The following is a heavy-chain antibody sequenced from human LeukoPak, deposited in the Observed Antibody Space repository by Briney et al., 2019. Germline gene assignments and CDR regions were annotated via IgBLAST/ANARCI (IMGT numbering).Heavy chain of an antibody. CDR2: ISSGGST. CDR3: AKDTYSTSPYYFDY. V-gene: IGHV3-23*01. D-gene: IGHD1-26*01. J-gene: IGHJ4*02. Sequence: GGSLRLSCAAAGFTFNNYAMSWVRQAPGKGLKWVSGISSGGSTYYANSVKGRFTISRDNSKNTLYLQMNSLRAEDTAVYYCAKDTYSTSPYYFDYWGQGTLVTVSS. CDR1: GFTFNNYA.